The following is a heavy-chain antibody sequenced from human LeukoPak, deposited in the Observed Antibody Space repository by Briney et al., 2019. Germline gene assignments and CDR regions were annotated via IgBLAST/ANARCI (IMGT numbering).Heavy chain of an antibody. J-gene: IGHJ3*02. CDR2: IHAGGIPA. CDR1: GYIFCAYP. V-gene: IGHV3-23*01. CDR3: ARDPNGDYIGAFDM. Sequence: GGSLRLSCTVSGYIFCAYPMMWVRQAPGKAPELLLAIHAGGIPAFYAESVKGRFTISRDNSRNTLFLQMNSVTAEDTAVYYCARDPNGDYIGAFDMWGPGTMVTVSS. D-gene: IGHD4-17*01.